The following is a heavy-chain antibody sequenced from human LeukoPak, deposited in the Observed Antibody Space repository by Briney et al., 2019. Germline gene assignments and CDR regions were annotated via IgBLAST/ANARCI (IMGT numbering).Heavy chain of an antibody. V-gene: IGHV1-69*13. D-gene: IGHD3-22*01. CDR3: ATGGPMIAVVITSRPFDI. Sequence: SVKVSCKASGGTFSSYAISWVRQAPGQGLEWMGGIIPIFGTANYAQKFQGRVTITADESTSTAYMELSSLRSDDTAVYYCATGGPMIAVVITSRPFDIWGQGTMVTVSS. CDR2: IIPIFGTA. J-gene: IGHJ3*02. CDR1: GGTFSSYA.